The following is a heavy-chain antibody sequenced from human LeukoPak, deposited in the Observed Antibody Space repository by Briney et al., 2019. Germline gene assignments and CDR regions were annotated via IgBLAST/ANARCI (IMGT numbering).Heavy chain of an antibody. Sequence: GGSLRLSRAASGFTVSSNYMSWVRQAPGKGLEWVSVIYSGGSTYYADSVKGRFTISRDNAKNSLFLQMNSLRAEDTAVYYCASVHYYGMEVWGQGTTVTVPS. CDR3: ASVHYYGMEV. D-gene: IGHD2-8*01. CDR1: GFTVSSNY. CDR2: IYSGGST. V-gene: IGHV3-53*01. J-gene: IGHJ6*02.